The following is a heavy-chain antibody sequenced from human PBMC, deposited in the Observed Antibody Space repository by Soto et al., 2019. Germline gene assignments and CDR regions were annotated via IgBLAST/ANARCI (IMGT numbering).Heavy chain of an antibody. Sequence: PSETLSLTCAVYGGSFSGYYWSWILQPPGKGLEWIGEINHSGSTNYNPSLKSRVTISVDTSKNQFSLKLSSVTAADTAVYYCARGSSTPAAPGDYYYGMDVWGQGTTVTVYS. D-gene: IGHD2-2*01. J-gene: IGHJ6*02. V-gene: IGHV4-34*01. CDR2: INHSGST. CDR3: ARGSSTPAAPGDYYYGMDV. CDR1: GGSFSGYY.